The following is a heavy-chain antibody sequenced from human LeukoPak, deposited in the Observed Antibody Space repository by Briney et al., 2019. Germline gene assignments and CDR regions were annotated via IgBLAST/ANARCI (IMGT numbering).Heavy chain of an antibody. D-gene: IGHD3-3*01. V-gene: IGHV1-58*02. J-gene: IGHJ4*02. CDR1: GFDFSRSA. CDR3: AGGDFWSGYYLDY. CDR2: IVVGSGNT. Sequence: GASVKVSCKTSGFDFSRSAMQWVRQARGQRLEWIGWIVVGSGNTNYAEDFQERVTITRDMSTSTAYMELSSLKSEDTAVYYCAGGDFWSGYYLDYWGQGTLVTASS.